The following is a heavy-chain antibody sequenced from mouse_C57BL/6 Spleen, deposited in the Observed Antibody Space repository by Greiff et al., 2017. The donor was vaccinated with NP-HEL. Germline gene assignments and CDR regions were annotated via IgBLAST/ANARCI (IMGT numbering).Heavy chain of an antibody. D-gene: IGHD1-1*01. Sequence: QVQLQQSGPELVKPGASVKISCKASGYAFSSSWMNWVKQRPGKGLEWIGRIYPGDGDTNYNGKFKGKATLTADKSSSTAYMQLSSLTSEDSAVYFCARSITTVEEYAMDYWGQGTSVTVSS. J-gene: IGHJ4*01. CDR3: ARSITTVEEYAMDY. CDR1: GYAFSSSW. V-gene: IGHV1-82*01. CDR2: IYPGDGDT.